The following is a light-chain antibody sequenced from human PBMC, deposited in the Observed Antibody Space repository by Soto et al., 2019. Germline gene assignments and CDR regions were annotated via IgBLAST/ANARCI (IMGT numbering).Light chain of an antibody. J-gene: IGKJ1*01. Sequence: DIQMTQSPSTLFASVGDRVTVTCRASQSISSWLAWYQQKPGKVPKLLIYHASSLESGVPSRFSGSGSGTEFTLTISGLQPEDSATYYCQQYNSYRTFGQGTKVDIK. CDR1: QSISSW. V-gene: IGKV1-5*01. CDR2: HAS. CDR3: QQYNSYRT.